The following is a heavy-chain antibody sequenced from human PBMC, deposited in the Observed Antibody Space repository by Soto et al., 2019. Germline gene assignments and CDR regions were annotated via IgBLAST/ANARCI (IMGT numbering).Heavy chain of an antibody. Sequence: QVQLVEAGGGVVQPGRSLRLSCGASGFTFNSHGMHWVRQAPGKGLEWVEVISYEGSNNFYAESVKGRFTISRDNSKNKLYLQMNSLRREDTAVYYCARGAEYQLLSRDYFYGMDVWGQGTTVTVSS. D-gene: IGHD2-2*01. V-gene: IGHV3-30*03. CDR2: ISYEGSNN. J-gene: IGHJ6*02. CDR1: GFTFNSHG. CDR3: ARGAEYQLLSRDYFYGMDV.